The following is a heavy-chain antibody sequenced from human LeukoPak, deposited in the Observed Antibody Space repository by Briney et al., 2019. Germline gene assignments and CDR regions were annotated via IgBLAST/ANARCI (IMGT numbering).Heavy chain of an antibody. CDR1: GGSFSGYY. D-gene: IGHD5-24*01. CDR2: INHSGST. CDR3: ARGSGMATTPHWYFDL. Sequence: SETLSLTCAVYGGSFSGYYWSWIRQPPGKGLEWIGEINHSGSTNYNPSLKSRVTISVDTSKNQFSLKLSSVTAADTAVYYCARGSGMATTPHWYFDLWGRGTLVIVSS. J-gene: IGHJ2*01. V-gene: IGHV4-34*01.